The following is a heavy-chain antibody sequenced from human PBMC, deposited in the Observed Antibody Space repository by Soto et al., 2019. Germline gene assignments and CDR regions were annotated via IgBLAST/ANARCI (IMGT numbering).Heavy chain of an antibody. CDR2: IYTSGST. CDR3: ARDRVTGYYDRVDMDV. Sequence: PSETLSLTCTVSGGSVSSYYWSWIRQPAGKGLEWIGRIYTSGSTNYNPSLKSRVTMSVDTSKNQFSLKLSSVTAADTAVYYCARDRVTGYYDRVDMDVWGQGTTVTVSS. D-gene: IGHD3-9*01. CDR1: GGSVSSYY. V-gene: IGHV4-4*07. J-gene: IGHJ6*02.